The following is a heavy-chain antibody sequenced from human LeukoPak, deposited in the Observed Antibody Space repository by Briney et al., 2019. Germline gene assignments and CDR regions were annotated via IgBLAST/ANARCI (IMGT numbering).Heavy chain of an antibody. CDR1: GYTFTGYY. D-gene: IGHD6-19*01. V-gene: IGHV1-2*02. CDR2: INPNSGGT. CDR3: ARESPEAVGWFDP. J-gene: IGHJ5*02. Sequence: ASVKVSCKASGYTFTGYYMHWVRQAPGQGLEWMGWINPNSGGTNYAQKFQGRVTMTRDTSISTAYMELSRLRSDDTAVYYCARESPEAVGWFDPWGQGTLVTVSS.